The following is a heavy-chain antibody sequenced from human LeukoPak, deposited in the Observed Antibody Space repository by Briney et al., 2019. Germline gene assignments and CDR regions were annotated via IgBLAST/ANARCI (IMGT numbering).Heavy chain of an antibody. J-gene: IGHJ6*03. D-gene: IGHD6-25*01. CDR1: GFMFSSYS. Sequence: PGGSLRLSCAGSGFMFSSYSMNWVRQAPGTGLEWISYISSSSTPKYYADSVKGRFAISRDNANNSLYLEMNSLRAEDTAVYYCARGQGIAADNFYYYMDVWGKGTTVTVSS. CDR2: ISSSSTPK. V-gene: IGHV3-48*04. CDR3: ARGQGIAADNFYYYMDV.